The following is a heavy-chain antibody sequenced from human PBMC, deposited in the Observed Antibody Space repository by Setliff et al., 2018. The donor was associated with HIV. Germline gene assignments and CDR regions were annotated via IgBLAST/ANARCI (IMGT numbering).Heavy chain of an antibody. J-gene: IGHJ4*02. V-gene: IGHV4-34*01. D-gene: IGHD3-3*01. Sequence: PSETLSLTCAVYGGSFSGYYWSWIRQPPGKGLEWIGEISHSGSTNYNPSLKSRVTISVDTSKNQFSLKLTSVTAADTAVYFCAKPSLGIGGGSKFDFWGQGALVTVSS. CDR3: AKPSLGIGGGSKFDF. CDR2: ISHSGST. CDR1: GGSFSGYY.